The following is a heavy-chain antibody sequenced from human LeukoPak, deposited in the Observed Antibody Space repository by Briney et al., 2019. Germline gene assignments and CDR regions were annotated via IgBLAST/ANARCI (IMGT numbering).Heavy chain of an antibody. CDR1: GYTFTSYG. D-gene: IGHD1-26*01. V-gene: IGHV1-18*01. J-gene: IGHJ3*02. Sequence: GASVKVSCKAFGYTFTSYGISWVRQAPGQGLEWMGWISAYNGNTNYAQKLQGRVTMTTDTSTSTAYMELRSLRSDDTAVYYCARDDSGSYDHDAFDIWGQGTMVTVSS. CDR2: ISAYNGNT. CDR3: ARDDSGSYDHDAFDI.